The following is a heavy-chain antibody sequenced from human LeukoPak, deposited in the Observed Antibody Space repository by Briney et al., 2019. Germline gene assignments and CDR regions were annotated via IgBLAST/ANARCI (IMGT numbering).Heavy chain of an antibody. V-gene: IGHV3-7*01. CDR3: ARGGATRGRFEN. CDR2: MREDGREI. D-gene: IGHD1-26*01. Sequence: GGSLRLSCVASGFPFNVQKMSWVRQAPGKGLDWVASMREDGREIYYVDSVKGRFTISRDNHKNSLYLQMNSLRAEDTAVYYCARGGATRGRFENWGQGTLVTVS. CDR1: GFPFNVQK. J-gene: IGHJ4*02.